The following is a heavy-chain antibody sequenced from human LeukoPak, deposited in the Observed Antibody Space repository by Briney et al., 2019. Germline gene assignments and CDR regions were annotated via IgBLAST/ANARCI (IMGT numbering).Heavy chain of an antibody. CDR1: GGYISYYY. CDR3: ARESPTYSSGWYKDF. D-gene: IGHD6-19*01. J-gene: IGHJ4*02. CDR2: IYISGST. V-gene: IGHV4-4*07. Sequence: KPSETLSLTCTVSGGYISYYYWSWIRQPAGGGLEWIGRIYISGSTNYNPSLKSRVTISIDKSNNQFFLKLNSVTAADTAVYYCARESPTYSSGWYKDFWGQGTLVTVSS.